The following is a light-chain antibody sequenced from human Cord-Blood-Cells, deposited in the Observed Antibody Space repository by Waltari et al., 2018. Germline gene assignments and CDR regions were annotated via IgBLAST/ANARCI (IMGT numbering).Light chain of an antibody. J-gene: IGKJ2*01. CDR2: GAS. CDR3: QQYNNWPPYT. CDR1: QSVSSN. Sequence: EIVMTQSPATLSVSPGERATLSCRASQSVSSNLAWYQQKPGQAPRRRIYGASTRATGIPARFSGSGSGTEFTLTISSLQSEDFAVEYCQQYNNWPPYTFGQGTKLEIK. V-gene: IGKV3-15*01.